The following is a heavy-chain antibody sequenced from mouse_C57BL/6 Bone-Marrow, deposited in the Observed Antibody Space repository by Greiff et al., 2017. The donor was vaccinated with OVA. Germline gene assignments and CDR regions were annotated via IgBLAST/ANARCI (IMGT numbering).Heavy chain of an antibody. D-gene: IGHD3-2*02. Sequence: QVQLQHPGAELVKPGASVKLSCKASGYTFTSYWMQWVKQRPGQGLEWIGEIDPSDSYTNYNQKFKGKATLTVDTSSSTAYMQRSSLTSEDSAVYYWAGYSSGYAMDYWGQGTSVTVSS. CDR3: AGYSSGYAMDY. V-gene: IGHV1-50*01. CDR1: GYTFTSYW. CDR2: IDPSDSYT. J-gene: IGHJ4*01.